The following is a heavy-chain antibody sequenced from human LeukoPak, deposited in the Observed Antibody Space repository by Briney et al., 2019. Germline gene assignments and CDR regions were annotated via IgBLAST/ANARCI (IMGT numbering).Heavy chain of an antibody. CDR2: IYPSGST. Sequence: SETLSLTCTVSGYSISSGYYWGWIRQPPGKRLEWIGSIYPSGSTFYNPSLKSRVTMSVDKSRNQFSLKLSSMTAADTAVYYCASPRDVAVVVGATAGYFDLWGQGTLVTVSS. CDR3: ASPRDVAVVVGATAGYFDL. J-gene: IGHJ5*02. CDR1: GYSISSGYY. V-gene: IGHV4-38-2*02. D-gene: IGHD2-15*01.